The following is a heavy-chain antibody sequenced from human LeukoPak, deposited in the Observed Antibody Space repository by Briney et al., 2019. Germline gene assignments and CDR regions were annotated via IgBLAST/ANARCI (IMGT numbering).Heavy chain of an antibody. V-gene: IGHV4-61*02. CDR3: ATTDRRSDFGYYYMDV. CDR1: GGSISSDNHY. CDR2: ISTSGDA. D-gene: IGHD2-21*01. J-gene: IGHJ6*03. Sequence: PSETLSLTCTVSGGSISSDNHYWGWIRQPAGKGLEWIGRISTSGDAHYNPSLKSRVTISVDTSKNQFSLKLSSVTAADTAVYYCATTDRRSDFGYYYMDVWGNGTTVTVSS.